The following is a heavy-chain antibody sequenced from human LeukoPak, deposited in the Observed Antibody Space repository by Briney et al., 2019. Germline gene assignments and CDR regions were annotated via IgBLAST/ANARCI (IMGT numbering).Heavy chain of an antibody. V-gene: IGHV3-30*02. CDR2: IRYDGSNK. Sequence: TGGSLRLSCAASGFTFSSYGMHWVRQAPGKGLEWVAFIRYDGSNKYYADSVKGRFTISRDNSKNTLYLQMNSLRAEDTAVYYCAKTPLRYFDWLPLDYWGQGTLVTVSS. D-gene: IGHD3-9*01. CDR1: GFTFSSYG. CDR3: AKTPLRYFDWLPLDY. J-gene: IGHJ4*02.